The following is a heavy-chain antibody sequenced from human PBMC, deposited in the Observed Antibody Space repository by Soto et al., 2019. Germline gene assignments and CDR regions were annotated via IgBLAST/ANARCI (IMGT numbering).Heavy chain of an antibody. J-gene: IGHJ4*02. CDR1: GYTFTSYG. CDR2: ISAYNGNT. D-gene: IGHD2-15*01. CDR3: ARDDIVVVVAGLFDY. Sequence: ASVKVSCKASGYTFTSYGISWVRQAPGQGLEWMGWISAYNGNTNYAQKLQGRVTMTTDTSTSTAYMELRSLRSDDTAVYYCARDDIVVVVAGLFDYWGQGTLVTVSS. V-gene: IGHV1-18*01.